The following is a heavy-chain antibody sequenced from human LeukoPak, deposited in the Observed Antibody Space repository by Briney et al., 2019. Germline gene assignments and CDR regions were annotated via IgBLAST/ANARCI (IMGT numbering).Heavy chain of an antibody. Sequence: TGGSLRLSCAASGFAFSSYAMSWVRQAPGKGLEWVSAISGSGGSTYYADSVKGRFTISRDNSKNTLYLQMNSLRAEDTAVYYCAKDVSEVATISPADYWGQGTLVTVSS. J-gene: IGHJ4*02. CDR1: GFAFSSYA. CDR2: ISGSGGST. CDR3: AKDVSEVATISPADY. V-gene: IGHV3-23*01. D-gene: IGHD5-12*01.